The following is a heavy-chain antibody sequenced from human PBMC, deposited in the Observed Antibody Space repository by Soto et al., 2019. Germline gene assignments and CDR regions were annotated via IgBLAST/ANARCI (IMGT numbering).Heavy chain of an antibody. V-gene: IGHV4-31*03. CDR3: ARGVWFGAEDAS. D-gene: IGHD3-10*01. CDR2: IFHSGTS. J-gene: IGHJ5*02. CDR1: GDSISSGGYF. Sequence: QVQLQESGPGLVKPSQTLSLICTVSGDSISSGGYFWSWIRQHPGKGLEWIGYIFHSGTSNYSPSLKSRVTISVDTSKNQFSLKLTSVTAADTAVYYCARGVWFGAEDASWGQGMLVTVSS.